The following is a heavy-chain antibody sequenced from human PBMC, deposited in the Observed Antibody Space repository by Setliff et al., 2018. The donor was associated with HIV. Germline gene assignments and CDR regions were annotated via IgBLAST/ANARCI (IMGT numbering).Heavy chain of an antibody. CDR2: IYYSGST. D-gene: IGHD1-20*01. CDR3: ATWGRNNWNYFSY. Sequence: TSETLSLTCTVSGGSISSSNYYWGWIRQPPGKGLEWIGNIYYSGSTYYNPSLKSRVTISVDTSKNQFSLKLSSVPAADTAVYYCATWGRNNWNYFSYWGQGTLVTVSS. J-gene: IGHJ4*02. V-gene: IGHV4-39*07. CDR1: GGSISSSNYY.